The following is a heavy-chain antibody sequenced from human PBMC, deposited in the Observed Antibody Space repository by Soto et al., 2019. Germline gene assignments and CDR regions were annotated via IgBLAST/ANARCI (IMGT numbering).Heavy chain of an antibody. V-gene: IGHV3-33*01. D-gene: IGHD6-19*01. CDR2: IWFDESSK. CDR3: AGEKGQWLAPANFDY. Sequence: QVQLVESGGGVVQPGRSLRLSCAASGFSFSTYGMHWVRQAPGKGLEWVAVIWFDESSKKYADSVKGRFTISRDNSKNTLYLQMNSLRAEDTAVYYCAGEKGQWLAPANFDYWGQGTLVTVSS. J-gene: IGHJ4*02. CDR1: GFSFSTYG.